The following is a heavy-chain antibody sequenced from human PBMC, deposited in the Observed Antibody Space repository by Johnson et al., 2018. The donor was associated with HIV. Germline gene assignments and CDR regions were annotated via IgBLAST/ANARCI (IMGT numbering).Heavy chain of an antibody. Sequence: HVQLVESGGGVVQPGGSLRLSCAASGFTFSSYAMHWVRQAPGKGLEWVAGMWYDGTKKNYADSVKGRFTISRDNSKNTLHLQMNSLRAEDTAVYYCAKCIWGSSLIDAFDIWGQGTMVTVSS. CDR1: GFTFSSYA. D-gene: IGHD6-13*01. J-gene: IGHJ3*02. V-gene: IGHV3-33*06. CDR2: MWYDGTKK. CDR3: AKCIWGSSLIDAFDI.